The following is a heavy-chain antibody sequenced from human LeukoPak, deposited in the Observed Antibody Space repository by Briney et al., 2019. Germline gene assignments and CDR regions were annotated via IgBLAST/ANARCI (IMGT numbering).Heavy chain of an antibody. CDR3: ARGDRSGWYGIN. D-gene: IGHD6-19*01. V-gene: IGHV1-46*01. Sequence: ASVKVSCKASGDTLSTYYIHWVRQAPGQGLEWMGTINPGDGYTSFAQNFQGRVTMTRDTSTITVYMELTSLRFEDTAMYFCARGDRSGWYGINWSQGTLVTVSS. J-gene: IGHJ4*02. CDR2: INPGDGYT. CDR1: GDTLSTYY.